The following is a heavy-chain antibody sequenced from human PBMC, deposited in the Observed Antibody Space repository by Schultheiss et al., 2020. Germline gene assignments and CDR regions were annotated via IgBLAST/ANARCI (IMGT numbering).Heavy chain of an antibody. Sequence: SETLSLTCTVSGGSISSGGYYWSWIRQPAGKGLEWIGRIYTSGSTNYNPSLKSRVTISVDTSKNQFSLKLSSVTAADTAVYYCAAQPGGYCSSTSCYTGWDWGQGTLVTVSS. CDR2: IYTSGST. J-gene: IGHJ4*02. D-gene: IGHD2-2*02. CDR1: GGSISSGGYY. V-gene: IGHV4-61*02. CDR3: AAQPGGYCSSTSCYTGWD.